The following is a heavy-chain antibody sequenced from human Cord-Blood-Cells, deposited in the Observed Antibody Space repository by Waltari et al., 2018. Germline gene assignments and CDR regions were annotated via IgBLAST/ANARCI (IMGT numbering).Heavy chain of an antibody. J-gene: IGHJ6*02. CDR2: IIPIFGTA. CDR1: GGTFSSYA. Sequence: QVQLVQSGAEVKKPGSSVKVSCKASGGTFSSYAISWVRQAPGQGLEWMGGIIPIFGTANYAQKFQGRVTITADKSTSTAYMELSSLRSEDTAVYYCARGGVAALSDYYYGMDVWGQGTTVTVSS. V-gene: IGHV1-69*06. D-gene: IGHD6-13*01. CDR3: ARGGVAALSDYYYGMDV.